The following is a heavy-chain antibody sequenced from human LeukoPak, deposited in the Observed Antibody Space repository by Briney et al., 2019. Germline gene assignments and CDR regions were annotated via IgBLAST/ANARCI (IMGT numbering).Heavy chain of an antibody. Sequence: TGGSLRLSCAASGXTFSSYEMNWVRQAPGKGLEWVAHISSSGTTIYYADSVKGRFTISRDNAKKSLFLQMNSLRAEDTAVYYCARARCSISCYSPYYYGMDVWGQGTTVTVSS. CDR2: ISSSGTTI. V-gene: IGHV3-48*03. D-gene: IGHD2-2*02. J-gene: IGHJ6*02. CDR1: GXTFSSYE. CDR3: ARARCSISCYSPYYYGMDV.